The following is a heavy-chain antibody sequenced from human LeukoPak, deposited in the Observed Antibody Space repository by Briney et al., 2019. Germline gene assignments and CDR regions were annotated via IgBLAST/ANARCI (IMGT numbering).Heavy chain of an antibody. CDR2: ISGSGGST. CDR3: AKAGFLTGYPLYFDY. V-gene: IGHV3-23*01. CDR1: GFTFSSYA. D-gene: IGHD3-9*01. J-gene: IGHJ4*02. Sequence: GGSLRLSCAASGFTFSSYAMSWVRQAPGKGLEWVSAISGSGGSTYYVDSVKGRFTISRDNSKNTLYLQMNSLRAEGTAVYYCAKAGFLTGYPLYFDYWGQGTLVTVSS.